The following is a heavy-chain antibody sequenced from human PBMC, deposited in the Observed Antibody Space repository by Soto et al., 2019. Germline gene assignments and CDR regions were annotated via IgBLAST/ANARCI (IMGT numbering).Heavy chain of an antibody. CDR1: GFTFSSYA. J-gene: IGHJ6*02. Sequence: QVQLVESGGGVVQPGRSLRLSCAASGFTFSSYAMHWVRQAPGKGLEWVAVISFDGSNKYYADSVKGRFTISRDNSKNXVXLXRNRQRVEHTALYYCTRDPRLWFGAPRGDYYYGMDVWGQGTTVTVSS. V-gene: IGHV3-30-3*01. CDR3: TRDPRLWFGAPRGDYYYGMDV. D-gene: IGHD3-10*01. CDR2: ISFDGSNK.